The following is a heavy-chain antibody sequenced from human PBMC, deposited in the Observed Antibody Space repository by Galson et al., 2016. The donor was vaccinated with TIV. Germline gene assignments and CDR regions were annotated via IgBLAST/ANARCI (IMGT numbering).Heavy chain of an antibody. D-gene: IGHD2-15*01. V-gene: IGHV3-15*01. Sequence: SLRLSCAVSGFTFSYAWMTWVRQAPGKGLEWVGRIKTKMEGGATDYAAVVKGSFTILRDDSKNMLYLQMKSLKTEDTGVYYCATESVVLGEHFYHGMELWGQGTTDVVSS. CDR1: GFTFSYAW. CDR3: ATESVVLGEHFYHGMEL. J-gene: IGHJ6*02. CDR2: IKTKMEGGAT.